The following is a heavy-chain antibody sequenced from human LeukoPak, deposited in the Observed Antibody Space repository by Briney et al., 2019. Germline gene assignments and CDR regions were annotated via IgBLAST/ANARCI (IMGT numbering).Heavy chain of an antibody. CDR1: GFTFDDYA. Sequence: PGGSLRLSCAASGFTFDDYAMHWVRQAPGKGLEWVSGINWSGDRIGYADSVKGRLTISRDNAKKSLYLQMNSLRTEDTALYSCAKGGIHRGYYYYYMDVWGKGTTVTISS. D-gene: IGHD6-13*01. CDR2: INWSGDRI. V-gene: IGHV3-9*01. CDR3: AKGGIHRGYYYYYMDV. J-gene: IGHJ6*03.